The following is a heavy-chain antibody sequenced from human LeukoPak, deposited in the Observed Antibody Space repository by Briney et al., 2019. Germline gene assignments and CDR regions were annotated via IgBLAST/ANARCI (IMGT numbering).Heavy chain of an antibody. J-gene: IGHJ4*02. CDR3: AKSDSPYSSSWYPWGY. D-gene: IGHD6-13*01. Sequence: PGGSLRLSCAASGFTFSSYAMSWVRQAPGKGLEWVSAISGSGGSTYYADSVKGRFTISRDNSKNTLYLQMNSLRAEDTAVYYCAKSDSPYSSSWYPWGYRGQGTLVTVSS. V-gene: IGHV3-23*01. CDR1: GFTFSSYA. CDR2: ISGSGGST.